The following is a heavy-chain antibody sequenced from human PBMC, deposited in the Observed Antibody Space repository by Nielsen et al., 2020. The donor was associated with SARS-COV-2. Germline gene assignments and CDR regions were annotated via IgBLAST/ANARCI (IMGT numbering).Heavy chain of an antibody. D-gene: IGHD3-10*01. J-gene: IGHJ4*02. Sequence: GESLKISCAASGFTFSSYGMHWVRQAPGKGLEWVAVIWYDGSNKYYADSVKGRFTISRDNSKNTLYLQMNSLRAEDTAVYYCAKALRFGELLDYWGQGTLVTVSS. CDR3: AKALRFGELLDY. V-gene: IGHV3-30*02. CDR1: GFTFSSYG. CDR2: IWYDGSNK.